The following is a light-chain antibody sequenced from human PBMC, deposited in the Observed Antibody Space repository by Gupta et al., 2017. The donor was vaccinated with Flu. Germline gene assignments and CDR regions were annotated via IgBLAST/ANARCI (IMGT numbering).Light chain of an antibody. CDR2: EVT. Sequence: QSALTQPASVSGSPGQSITISCTGTSSDVGGYKYVSWYQQHPGKAPKLMIYEVTNRPSGVSNRFSGSKSGNTASLTISGLQAEDEADYYCNSYTSSNTYVFGTGTKVTGL. CDR1: SSDVGGYKY. CDR3: NSYTSSNTYV. J-gene: IGLJ1*01. V-gene: IGLV2-14*01.